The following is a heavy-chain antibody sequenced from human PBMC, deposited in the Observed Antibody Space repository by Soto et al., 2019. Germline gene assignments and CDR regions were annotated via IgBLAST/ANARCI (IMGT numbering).Heavy chain of an antibody. CDR2: XNXXSXXX. CDR1: GYTFTSYA. V-gene: IGHV1-3*01. J-gene: IGHJ4*02. CDR3: ARGVFLGSSSFGY. Sequence: ASVKVSCKASGYTFTSYAMHLVRQAPGQRLEXMGXXNXXSXXXXXSXXSQGRVTITRDTSASTAYMELSSLRSEDTAVYYCARGVFLGSSSFGYWGQGTLVTVSS. D-gene: IGHD6-13*01.